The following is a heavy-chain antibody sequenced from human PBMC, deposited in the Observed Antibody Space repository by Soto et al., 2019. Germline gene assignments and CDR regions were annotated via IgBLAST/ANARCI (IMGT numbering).Heavy chain of an antibody. V-gene: IGHV3-23*01. CDR1: GFTFRIYA. J-gene: IGHJ6*02. CDR2: ISDSGDNT. D-gene: IGHD4-17*01. Sequence: EVRLLESGGGLLQPGGSLRLSCAASGFTFRIYAMSWVRQAPGKGLEWVSSISDSGDNTYYADSVKGRFTISRDNFKNMLNLQMNSLRAEDTAVYYCATTTVTRVFYYYGMDVWGQGTAVTVSS. CDR3: ATTTVTRVFYYYGMDV.